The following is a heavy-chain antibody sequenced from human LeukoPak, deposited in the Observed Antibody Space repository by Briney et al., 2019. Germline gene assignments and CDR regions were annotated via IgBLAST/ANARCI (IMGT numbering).Heavy chain of an antibody. CDR3: ARDRSGGSSWYWAYYYCGMDV. V-gene: IGHV3-7*01. CDR2: IKQDGSEK. CDR1: GFTFSSYW. D-gene: IGHD6-13*01. J-gene: IGHJ6*02. Sequence: GGSLRLSCAASGFTFSSYWMSWVRQAPGKGLEWVANIKQDGSEKYYVDSVKGRFTISRDNAKNSLYLQMNSLRAEDTAVYYCARDRSGGSSWYWAYYYCGMDVWGQGTTVTVSS.